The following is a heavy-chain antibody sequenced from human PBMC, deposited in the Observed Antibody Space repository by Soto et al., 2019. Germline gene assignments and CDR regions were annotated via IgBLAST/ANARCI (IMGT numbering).Heavy chain of an antibody. CDR3: ARAGPIGNEITIFPYGMDV. Sequence: EVQLVESGGGLVQPGGSLRLSCAASGFTFSIHEMNWVRQAPGKGLEWVSYISSIGVATYYADSVKGRFTISRDNSKNTLYLQMNSLRAEDTAVYYCARAGPIGNEITIFPYGMDVWGQGTTVTVSS. V-gene: IGHV3-48*03. CDR2: ISSIGVAT. CDR1: GFTFSIHE. D-gene: IGHD3-3*01. J-gene: IGHJ6*02.